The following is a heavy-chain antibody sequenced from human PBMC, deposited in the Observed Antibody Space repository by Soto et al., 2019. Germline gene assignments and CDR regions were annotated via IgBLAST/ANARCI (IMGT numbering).Heavy chain of an antibody. Sequence: SGGSMRLSCAASGFTFSSYAMSWARQAPGKGLEWVSAISGSGGSTYYADSVKGRFTISRDNSKNTLYLQINSLRAEDTAVYYCAKVRDYDFWSGYLDYWGQGTLVTVSS. V-gene: IGHV3-23*01. J-gene: IGHJ4*02. CDR2: ISGSGGST. D-gene: IGHD3-3*01. CDR1: GFTFSSYA. CDR3: AKVRDYDFWSGYLDY.